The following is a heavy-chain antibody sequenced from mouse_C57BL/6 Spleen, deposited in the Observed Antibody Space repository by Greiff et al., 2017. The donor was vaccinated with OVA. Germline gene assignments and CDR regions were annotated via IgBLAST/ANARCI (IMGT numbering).Heavy chain of an antibody. CDR2: IDPYNGGT. CDR1: GYTFTDYY. J-gene: IGHJ4*01. Sequence: EVQLQQSGPELVKPGASVKLSCKASGYTFTDYYMHWVKQSPGKSLEWIGDIDPYNGGTSYNQKFKGKATLTVDKSSSTAYMELRSLTSEDSAVYDSARRLDYAMDYWGQGTTLTVSS. CDR3: ARRLDYAMDY. D-gene: IGHD3-2*02. V-gene: IGHV1-26*01.